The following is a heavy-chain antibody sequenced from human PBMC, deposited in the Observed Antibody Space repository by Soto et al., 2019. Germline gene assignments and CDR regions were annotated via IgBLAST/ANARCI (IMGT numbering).Heavy chain of an antibody. CDR1: GGTFSSYA. CDR3: ARARSYGSGSYCYDY. J-gene: IGHJ4*02. Sequence: SVKFSCKASGGTFSSYAISWVRQAPGQGLEWMGGIIPIFGTANYAQKFQGRVTITADESTSTAYMELSSLRSEDTAVYYCARARSYGSGSYCYDYWGQGTLVTVSS. CDR2: IIPIFGTA. V-gene: IGHV1-69*13. D-gene: IGHD3-10*01.